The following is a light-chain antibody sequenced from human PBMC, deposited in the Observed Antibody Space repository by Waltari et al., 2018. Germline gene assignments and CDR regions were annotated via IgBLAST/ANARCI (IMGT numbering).Light chain of an antibody. Sequence: QSALTQPASVSGSPGQSITISCPGTSSDVGTYNLVSWYQLHPGKAPKLIIYESTKRPSGVSSRCSGSKSGNTASLTISGLQAEDEADYYCCSFAGSSPHVVFGGGTKLTVL. J-gene: IGLJ2*01. CDR2: EST. CDR1: SSDVGTYNL. V-gene: IGLV2-23*01. CDR3: CSFAGSSPHVV.